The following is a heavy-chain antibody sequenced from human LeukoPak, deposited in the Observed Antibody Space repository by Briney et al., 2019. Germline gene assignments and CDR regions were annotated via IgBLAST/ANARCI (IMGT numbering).Heavy chain of an antibody. D-gene: IGHD2-15*01. V-gene: IGHV3-74*01. CDR1: GLSFSNFL. CDR3: AREIAVVPPGMGIYYYYFMDV. Sequence: GGSLRLSCESSGLSFSNFLMYWVRQAPGKGLEWISRINPDGRTKDYGGSVRGRFSISRDNARNTVFLQMNSLRAEDTAVYYCAREIAVVPPGMGIYYYYFMDVWGKGTTVTVSS. J-gene: IGHJ6*03. CDR2: INPDGRTK.